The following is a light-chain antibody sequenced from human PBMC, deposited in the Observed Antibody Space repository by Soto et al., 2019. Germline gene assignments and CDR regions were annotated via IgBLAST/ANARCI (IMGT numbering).Light chain of an antibody. CDR3: QQYKDWFSIT. CDR1: QSVSSK. J-gene: IGKJ5*01. Sequence: EIVLTQSPATLSVSPGERATLSCRASQSVSSKLAWYQQRPGQSPRLLIYGAFTRATDIPARFSGSGSGTEFTLTISSLQSEDFAVYYCQQYKDWFSITFGQGTRLEIK. CDR2: GAF. V-gene: IGKV3-15*01.